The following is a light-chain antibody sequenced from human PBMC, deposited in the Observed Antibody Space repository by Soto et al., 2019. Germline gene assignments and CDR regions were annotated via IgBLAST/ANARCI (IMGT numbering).Light chain of an antibody. Sequence: EIVLTQSPGTLSLSPGERATLSCRASQSVSSSYLAWYQQKPGQAPRLLIFGASNRANGIPDRFSGSGSGTDFTLTISRLEPEDFAVYFCQQTYMVPYTFGQGTKVEI. CDR1: QSVSSSY. V-gene: IGKV3-20*01. CDR2: GAS. J-gene: IGKJ2*01. CDR3: QQTYMVPYT.